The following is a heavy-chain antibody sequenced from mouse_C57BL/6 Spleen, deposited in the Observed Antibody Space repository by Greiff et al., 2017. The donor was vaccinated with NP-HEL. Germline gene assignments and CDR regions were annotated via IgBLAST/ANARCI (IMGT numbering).Heavy chain of an antibody. J-gene: IGHJ4*01. CDR3: AREGGYDEAMDY. Sequence: DVHLVESGGGLVKPGGSLKLSCAASGFTFSSYAMSWVRQTPEKRLEWVATISDGGSYTYYPDNVKGRFTISRDNAKNNLYLQMSHLKSEDTAMYYCAREGGYDEAMDYWGQGTSVTVSS. V-gene: IGHV5-4*01. CDR2: ISDGGSYT. D-gene: IGHD2-2*01. CDR1: GFTFSSYA.